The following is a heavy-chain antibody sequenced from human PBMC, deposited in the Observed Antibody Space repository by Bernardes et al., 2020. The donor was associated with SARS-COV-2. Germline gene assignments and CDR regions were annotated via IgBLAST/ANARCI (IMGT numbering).Heavy chain of an antibody. Sequence: GGSLRLSCAASGFTFSSSGLHWVRQAPGKGLEWVAVISYDGSNKYYADSVKGRFTISRDNSKNTLYLQMNSLRAEDTAVYYCAKDLEGSSWSPKYYYYYCGMDVWGQGNRVTGTS. D-gene: IGHD6-13*01. CDR1: GFTFSSSG. CDR2: ISYDGSNK. J-gene: IGHJ6*02. CDR3: AKDLEGSSWSPKYYYYYCGMDV. V-gene: IGHV3-30*18.